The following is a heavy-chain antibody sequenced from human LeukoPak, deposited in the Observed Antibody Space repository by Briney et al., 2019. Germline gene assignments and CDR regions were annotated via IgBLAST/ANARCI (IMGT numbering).Heavy chain of an antibody. D-gene: IGHD2-15*01. CDR3: AKSGDCSGGSCYSVHAFDI. CDR2: IHYDGSKN. Sequence: GGSLRLSCAASGFTFSSYGMHWVRQAPGKGLEWVAFIHYDGSKNYYADSVKGRFTISRDNSRNTLYLQMNSLRPEDTAVYYCAKSGDCSGGSCYSVHAFDIWGQGTMVTVSS. CDR1: GFTFSSYG. V-gene: IGHV3-30*02. J-gene: IGHJ3*02.